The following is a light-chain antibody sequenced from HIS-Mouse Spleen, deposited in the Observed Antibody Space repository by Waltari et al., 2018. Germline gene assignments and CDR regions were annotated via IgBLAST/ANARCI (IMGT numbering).Light chain of an antibody. V-gene: IGLV3-10*01. CDR1: ALPKKY. CDR2: EDS. Sequence: SYELTQPPSVSVSPGQTARITCSGDALPKKYAYWYQQKSGQATVLVSYEDSKRPSGIPGRFSGSSSGTMATLTISGAQVEDEADYYCYSTDSSGNHRVFGGGTKLTVL. CDR3: YSTDSSGNHRV. J-gene: IGLJ2*01.